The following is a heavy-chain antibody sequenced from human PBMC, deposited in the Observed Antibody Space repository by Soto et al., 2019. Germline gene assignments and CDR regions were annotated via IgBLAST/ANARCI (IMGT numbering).Heavy chain of an antibody. Sequence: QLQLQESGPGLVKPSETLSLTCTVSGGSISSSRSYWGWIRQPPGKGLEWIGSIYYSGSTYNNPSLKSRVTISVATSKNQFARKVSTVTAADTAVYYCASLYGDYVSYWGQGTLVTVSS. CDR1: GGSISSSRSY. J-gene: IGHJ4*02. CDR3: ASLYGDYVSY. V-gene: IGHV4-39*01. CDR2: IYYSGST. D-gene: IGHD4-17*01.